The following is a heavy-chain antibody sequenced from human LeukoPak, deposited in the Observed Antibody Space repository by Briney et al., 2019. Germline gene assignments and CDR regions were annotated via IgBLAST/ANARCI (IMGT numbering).Heavy chain of an antibody. CDR1: GFTFSSYA. Sequence: GGSLRLSCAASGFTFSSYAMSWVRQAPGKGLEWVSAISGSGGSTYYADSVKGRFTISRDNSKNTLYLQMNSLRAEDTAVYYCAKDKRGVVTAMRIYFDHWGQGTLVTVSS. CDR2: ISGSGGST. CDR3: AKDKRGVVTAMRIYFDH. D-gene: IGHD2-21*02. J-gene: IGHJ4*02. V-gene: IGHV3-23*01.